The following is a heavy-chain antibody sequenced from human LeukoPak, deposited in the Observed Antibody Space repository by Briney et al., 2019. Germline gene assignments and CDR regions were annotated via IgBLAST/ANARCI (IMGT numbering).Heavy chain of an antibody. Sequence: ASVKVSCKASGYTFTSYYMHWVRQAPGQGLEWMGIINPSGGSTSYAQKFQGRVTMTRDTSTSTVYMELSSLRSEDTVVYYCARFEYGGNKVDIWGQGTMVTVSS. CDR2: INPSGGST. D-gene: IGHD4-23*01. CDR3: ARFEYGGNKVDI. J-gene: IGHJ3*02. V-gene: IGHV1-46*01. CDR1: GYTFTSYY.